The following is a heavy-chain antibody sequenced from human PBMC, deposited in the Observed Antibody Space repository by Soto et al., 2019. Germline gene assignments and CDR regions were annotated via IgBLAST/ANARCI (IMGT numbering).Heavy chain of an antibody. V-gene: IGHV3-23*01. CDR3: AKRYGSGSYRDFNSYYGMDI. J-gene: IGHJ6*02. Sequence: GGSLRLSCAASRFTFRNYGMSWVRQGPGKGLEWVSGISPTGEQRFYVDSVKGRFFISRDNSQNTLSLEMSNLRADVTAVYYCAKRYGSGSYRDFNSYYGMDIWGQGTSVSVSS. CDR1: RFTFRNYG. D-gene: IGHD3-10*01. CDR2: ISPTGEQR.